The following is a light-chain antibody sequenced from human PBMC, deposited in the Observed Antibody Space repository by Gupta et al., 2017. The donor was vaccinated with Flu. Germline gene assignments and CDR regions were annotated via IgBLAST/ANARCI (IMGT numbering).Light chain of an antibody. CDR3: AVWDDSLTGRV. CDR2: SNN. V-gene: IGLV1-44*01. Sequence: RVTISCSGSASNIGFNIVNWYQQVPGTAPKLLIYSNNQRPSGVPDRFSGSKSGTSASLAISGLQSEDEADYFCAVWDDSLTGRVFGGGTKLTVL. CDR1: ASNIGFNI. J-gene: IGLJ3*02.